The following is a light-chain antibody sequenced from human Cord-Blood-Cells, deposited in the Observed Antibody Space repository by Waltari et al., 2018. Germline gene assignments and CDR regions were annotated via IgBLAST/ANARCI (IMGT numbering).Light chain of an antibody. J-gene: IGLJ2*01. Sequence: QSALTPPASVSGSPGQSIPIPCPGTSSDVGGYNYFSWYQQHPGKAPKLMIYEVSNRPSGVSNRFSGSKSGNTASLTISGLQAEDEADYYCSSYTSSSVVFGGGTKLTVL. CDR1: SSDVGGYNY. CDR3: SSYTSSSVV. CDR2: EVS. V-gene: IGLV2-14*01.